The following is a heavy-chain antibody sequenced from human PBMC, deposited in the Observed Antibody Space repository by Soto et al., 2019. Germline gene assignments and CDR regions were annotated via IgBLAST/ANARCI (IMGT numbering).Heavy chain of an antibody. Sequence: GGSLRLSCAASGFTFSSYAMSWVRQAPGKGLEWVSAISGSGGSTYYADSVKGRFTISRDNSKNTLYLQMNSLRAEDTAVYYCAKNTRESDFCSACMDVWGQGTTVTVSS. D-gene: IGHD3-3*01. V-gene: IGHV3-23*01. J-gene: IGHJ6*02. CDR3: AKNTRESDFCSACMDV. CDR2: ISGSGGST. CDR1: GFTFSSYA.